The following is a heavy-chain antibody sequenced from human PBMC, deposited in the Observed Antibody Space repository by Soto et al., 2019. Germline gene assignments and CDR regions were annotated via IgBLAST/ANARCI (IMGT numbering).Heavy chain of an antibody. J-gene: IGHJ6*02. Sequence: GESLKISCKGSGYSFTSYWIGWVRQMPAQGQELMGIIYPGDSDTRYSPSFQGQVTISADKSISTAHLPWSSLKASDTAMYYCARLLTVTTIEQYYYYGIDVWGQGTTVTVSS. CDR3: ARLLTVTTIEQYYYYGIDV. CDR1: GYSFTSYW. V-gene: IGHV5-51*01. CDR2: IYPGDSDT. D-gene: IGHD4-4*01.